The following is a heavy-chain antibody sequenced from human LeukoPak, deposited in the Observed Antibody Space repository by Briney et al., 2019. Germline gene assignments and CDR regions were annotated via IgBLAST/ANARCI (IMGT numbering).Heavy chain of an antibody. CDR1: GFSLSTSGVA. D-gene: IGHD3-9*01. V-gene: IGHV2-5*02. Sequence: SGPTLVKPTQTLTLTCTFSGFSLSTSGVAVGWIRQPPGKALEWLALIYWDDDKRYSPSLKSRLTITKDTSKNQVVLTMTNMDPVDTAAYYCAHSPRDYDILTGLFSEYFQHWGQRTLVTVSS. J-gene: IGHJ1*01. CDR3: AHSPRDYDILTGLFSEYFQH. CDR2: IYWDDDK.